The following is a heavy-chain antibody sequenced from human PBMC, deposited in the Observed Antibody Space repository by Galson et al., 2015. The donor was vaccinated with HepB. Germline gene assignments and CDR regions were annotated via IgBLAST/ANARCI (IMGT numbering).Heavy chain of an antibody. Sequence: SLRLSCAASGFTFSSYSMNWVRQAPGKGLEWVSSISSSSSYIYYADSVKGRFTISRDNAKNSLYLQMNSLRAEDTAVYYCARCKAGSGSDWYFDLWGRGTLVTVSS. J-gene: IGHJ2*01. D-gene: IGHD3-10*01. CDR2: ISSSSSYI. CDR3: ARCKAGSGSDWYFDL. V-gene: IGHV3-21*01. CDR1: GFTFSSYS.